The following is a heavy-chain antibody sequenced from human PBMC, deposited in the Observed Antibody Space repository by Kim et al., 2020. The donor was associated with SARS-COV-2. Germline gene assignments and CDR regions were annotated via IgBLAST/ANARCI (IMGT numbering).Heavy chain of an antibody. CDR3: AKALYSSGWYSGGYYYGMDV. J-gene: IGHJ6*02. V-gene: IGHV3-30*02. D-gene: IGHD6-19*01. Sequence: RFTISGDNSKNTLYLQMNSLRAEDTAVYYCAKALYSSGWYSGGYYYGMDVWGQGTTVTVSS.